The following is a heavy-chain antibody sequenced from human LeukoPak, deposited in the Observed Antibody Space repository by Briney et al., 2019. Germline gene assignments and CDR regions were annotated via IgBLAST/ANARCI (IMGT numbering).Heavy chain of an antibody. CDR3: AREFVVVVAATHRNWFDP. V-gene: IGHV1-2*02. J-gene: IGHJ5*02. CDR1: GYTFTGYY. Sequence: ASVKVSCKSSGYTFTGYYMHWVRQAPGQGLEWMGWINPNSGGTNNAHKFQGRVTNTRETPISTAYVEVNKLRSGDRAGHNLAREFVVVVAATHRNWFDPWGQGNLVIVSS. D-gene: IGHD2-15*01. CDR2: INPNSGGT.